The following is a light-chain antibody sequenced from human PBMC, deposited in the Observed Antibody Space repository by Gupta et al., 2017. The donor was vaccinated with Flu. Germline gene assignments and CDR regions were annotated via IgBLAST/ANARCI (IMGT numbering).Light chain of an antibody. J-gene: IGLJ1*01. V-gene: IGLV2-14*04. CDR1: RSDVGGYNY. CDR2: DVS. Sequence: SITISCTGTRSDVGGYNYVSWFQKHPGKAPQLMIYDVSNRPAGVSDRFSGSKSGNTASLTISGLQAEDEADYYCSSYTTSSTYVFGTGTKVTVL. CDR3: SSYTTSSTYV.